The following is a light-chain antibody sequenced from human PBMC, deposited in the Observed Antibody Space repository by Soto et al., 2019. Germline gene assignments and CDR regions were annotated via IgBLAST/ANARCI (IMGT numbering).Light chain of an antibody. CDR3: EQSYSTPRS. J-gene: IGKJ2*01. CDR1: QSISSY. CDR2: AAS. V-gene: IGKV1-39*01. Sequence: DIPMTQSPSSLSASVGDRVTITCRASQSISSYLNWYQQKPGKDPQLLIYAASSLQSGVPSRFSGSGSGRDFTLTISSLQSEDFADCYCEQSYSTPRSFGQGTKLEIK.